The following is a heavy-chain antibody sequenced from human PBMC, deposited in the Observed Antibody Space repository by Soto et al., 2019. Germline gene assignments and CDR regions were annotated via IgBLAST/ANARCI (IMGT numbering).Heavy chain of an antibody. V-gene: IGHV1-2*04. Sequence: GASVKVSCKASGYTFTGYYMHCVRQAPGQGLEWMGWINPNSGGTNYAQKFQGWVTMTRDTSISTAYMELSRLRSDDTAVYYCARGTYYYYYMDVWGKGTTVTVSS. D-gene: IGHD1-7*01. CDR1: GYTFTGYY. CDR3: ARGTYYYYYMDV. CDR2: INPNSGGT. J-gene: IGHJ6*03.